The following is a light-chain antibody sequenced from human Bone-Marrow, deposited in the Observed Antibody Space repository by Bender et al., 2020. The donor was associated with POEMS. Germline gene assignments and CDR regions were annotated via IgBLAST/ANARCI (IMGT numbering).Light chain of an antibody. CDR1: KLSDKY. Sequence: SYDLTQPVSVSVSPGQPASISCSGDKLSDKYVFWYQQKSGRSPALVLYQDDKRPSGIPERFSGTNSGNTATLTISGTQAMDEADYFCQAWDSTTGVVFGGGTKLTVL. J-gene: IGLJ2*01. V-gene: IGLV3-1*01. CDR2: QDD. CDR3: QAWDSTTGVV.